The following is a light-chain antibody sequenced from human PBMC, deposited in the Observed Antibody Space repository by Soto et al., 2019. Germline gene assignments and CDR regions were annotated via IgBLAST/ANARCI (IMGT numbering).Light chain of an antibody. V-gene: IGKV3-20*01. CDR3: QQYGTSEII. CDR1: QSLTNSF. CDR2: DTS. Sequence: ESVLTQSPGTLSLSPGERATLSCRSSQSLTNSFIAWYQQRPGQAPRLLIYDTSSRASGIPDRFSGSGSGTDFTLTISRLETEDFAVFYCQQYGTSEIIFGQGTRLEI. J-gene: IGKJ5*01.